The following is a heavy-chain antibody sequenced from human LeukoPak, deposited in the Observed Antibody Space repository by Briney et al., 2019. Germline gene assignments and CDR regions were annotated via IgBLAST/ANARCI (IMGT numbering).Heavy chain of an antibody. CDR1: GFTFSSYS. V-gene: IGHV3-33*08. D-gene: IGHD2-15*01. Sequence: GGSLRLSCAASGFTFSSYSMNWVRQAPGKGLEWVAVIWYDGSNKYYADSVKGRFTISRDNSKNTLYLQMNSLRAEDTAVYYCASQYCSGGSCFVDYWGQGTLVTVSS. J-gene: IGHJ4*02. CDR2: IWYDGSNK. CDR3: ASQYCSGGSCFVDY.